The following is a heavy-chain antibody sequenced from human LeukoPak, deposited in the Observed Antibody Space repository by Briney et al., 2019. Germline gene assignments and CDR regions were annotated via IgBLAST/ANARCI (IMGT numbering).Heavy chain of an antibody. CDR3: AKAASSSWPSYYYGMDV. J-gene: IGHJ6*02. CDR2: ITGSGDNT. CDR1: GFIFSSYS. Sequence: GGSLRLSCAASGFIFSSYSMSWVRQAPGKGLEWVSVITGSGDNTYYADSVKGRFTISKDNSKNTVYLQMSSLRVDDTAVYYCAKAASSSWPSYYYGMDVWGQGTTVTVSS. V-gene: IGHV3-23*01. D-gene: IGHD6-13*01.